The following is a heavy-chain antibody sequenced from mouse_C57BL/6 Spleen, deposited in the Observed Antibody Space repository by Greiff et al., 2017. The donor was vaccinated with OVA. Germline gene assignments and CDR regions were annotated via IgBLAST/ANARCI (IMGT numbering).Heavy chain of an antibody. D-gene: IGHD2-1*01. CDR3: TRGLLLDY. V-gene: IGHV14-4*01. Sequence: EVKLQESGAELVRPGASVKLSCTASGFNIKDDYMHWVKQRPEQGLEWIGWIDPENGDTEYASKFQGKATITADTSSNTAYLQLSSLTSEGAAVYYCTRGLLLDYWGQGTTLTVSS. CDR1: GFNIKDDY. CDR2: IDPENGDT. J-gene: IGHJ2*01.